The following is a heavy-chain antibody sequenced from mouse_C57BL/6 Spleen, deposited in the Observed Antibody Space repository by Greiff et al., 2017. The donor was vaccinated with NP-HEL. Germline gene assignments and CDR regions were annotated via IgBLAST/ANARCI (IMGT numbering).Heavy chain of an antibody. Sequence: VQLQQSGPELVKPGASVKISCKASGYTFTDYYMNWVKQSHGKSLEWIGDINPNNGGTSYNQKFKGKATLTVDKSSSTAYMELRSLTSEDSAVYYCASSLITTVSHWYYDVWGTGTTVTVSS. CDR2: INPNNGGT. CDR1: GYTFTDYY. J-gene: IGHJ1*03. D-gene: IGHD1-1*01. CDR3: ASSLITTVSHWYYDV. V-gene: IGHV1-26*01.